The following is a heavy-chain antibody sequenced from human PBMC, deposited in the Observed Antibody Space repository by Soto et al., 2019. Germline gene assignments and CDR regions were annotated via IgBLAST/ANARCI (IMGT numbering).Heavy chain of an antibody. D-gene: IGHD6-25*01. V-gene: IGHV3-74*03. J-gene: IGHJ4*02. Sequence: EVQLVESGAGLVQPGGSLRVSCAASGFAFSSHWMHWVRQAPGKGLVWVSRINGDGSGITYADSVKGRFTISRDNAKNTLHLQMNSLRAEDTAVYYCARGTGTTAAAPKVLFDYWGQGTLVTVSS. CDR3: ARGTGTTAAAPKVLFDY. CDR2: INGDGSGI. CDR1: GFAFSSHW.